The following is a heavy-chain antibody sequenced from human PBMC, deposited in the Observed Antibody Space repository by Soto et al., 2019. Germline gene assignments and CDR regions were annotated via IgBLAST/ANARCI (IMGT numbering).Heavy chain of an antibody. J-gene: IGHJ4*02. CDR3: ARSYSSGWSYDY. CDR1: GYTFTGYY. V-gene: IGHV1-2*02. CDR2: INPNSGGT. Sequence: GASVKVSCKASGYTFTGYYMHWVRQAPGQGLEWMGWINPNSGGTNYAQKFQGRVTMTRDTSISTAYMELSRLRSDDTAVYYCARSYSSGWSYDYWDQGTRVTVSS. D-gene: IGHD6-19*01.